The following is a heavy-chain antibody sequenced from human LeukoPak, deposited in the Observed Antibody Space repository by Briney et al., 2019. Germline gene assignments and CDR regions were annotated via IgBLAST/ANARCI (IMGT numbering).Heavy chain of an antibody. Sequence: SETLSLTCAVYGGSFSGYYWSWIRQHPGKGLEWIGYIYYSGSTYYNPSLKSRVTISVDTSKNQFSLKLSSVTAADTAVYYCARAADILLGGGEYFQHWGQGTLVTVSS. CDR1: GGSFSGYY. CDR2: IYYSGST. D-gene: IGHD3-16*01. J-gene: IGHJ1*01. V-gene: IGHV4-31*11. CDR3: ARAADILLGGGEYFQH.